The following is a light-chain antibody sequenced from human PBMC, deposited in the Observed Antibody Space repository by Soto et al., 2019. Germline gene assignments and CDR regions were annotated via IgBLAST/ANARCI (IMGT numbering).Light chain of an antibody. Sequence: DIQMTRSPSTLSAFVGDRVSITCRASQSITYWLAWYQQKPGKAPKLLIYKASSLESGVPSRFSGSGSGTEFTLTISSLQPGDFATYYCQQYDSYPFTFGQGTNLDIK. V-gene: IGKV1-5*03. CDR2: KAS. CDR3: QQYDSYPFT. J-gene: IGKJ2*01. CDR1: QSITYW.